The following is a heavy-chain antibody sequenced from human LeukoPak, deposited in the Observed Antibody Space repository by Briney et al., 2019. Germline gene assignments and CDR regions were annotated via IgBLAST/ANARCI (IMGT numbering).Heavy chain of an antibody. Sequence: PGGSLRLSCAASGFTFSDYYMSWIRLTPGKGLEWVSYITGSGDIKSYVDSVKGRFTISRDNAKNSLYLQMNSLRGEDTAVYYCARDRALEFDCWGQGTLVIVSS. CDR2: ITGSGDIK. D-gene: IGHD1-1*01. J-gene: IGHJ4*02. CDR1: GFTFSDYY. CDR3: ARDRALEFDC. V-gene: IGHV3-11*04.